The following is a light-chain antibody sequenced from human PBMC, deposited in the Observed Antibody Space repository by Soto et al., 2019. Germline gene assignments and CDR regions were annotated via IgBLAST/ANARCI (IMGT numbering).Light chain of an antibody. CDR2: GAS. J-gene: IGKJ1*01. CDR1: QSVSGN. V-gene: IGKV3-15*01. Sequence: EIVMTQSPATLSVSPGERATLSCRASQSVSGNLAWYQQKPGQAPRLLIYGASTRATGTPARVSGSGSGTEFTLTISSLQSEDFAVYYCQQYNNWPRTFGQGTKVEIK. CDR3: QQYNNWPRT.